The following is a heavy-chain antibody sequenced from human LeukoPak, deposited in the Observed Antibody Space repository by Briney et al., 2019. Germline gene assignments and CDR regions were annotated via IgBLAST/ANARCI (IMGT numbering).Heavy chain of an antibody. D-gene: IGHD4-17*01. J-gene: IGHJ6*03. V-gene: IGHV3-48*03. CDR1: GFTFSSYE. Sequence: GGALRLSCAASGFTFSSYEMNSVRQAPGKGLEWVSYISSIGSTIYYVDSVKGRFTISRDNAKNTLYLQMNSLRAEDTAVYYCARVGRYGDDVSRDYYYYYMDVWGKGATVTVSS. CDR3: ARVGRYGDDVSRDYYYYYMDV. CDR2: ISSIGSTI.